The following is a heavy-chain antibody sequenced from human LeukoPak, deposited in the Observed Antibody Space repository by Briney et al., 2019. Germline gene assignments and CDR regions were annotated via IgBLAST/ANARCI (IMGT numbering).Heavy chain of an antibody. Sequence: GRSLRLSCEGSGFNFNDAWMSWIRQAPGKGLEWVGRVRTTAEGETTDYAAPVRGRFIISRDDSKNMVFLQMNRLETEDTAIYYCTAGLGKTDDDSWGQGTLVTVSS. V-gene: IGHV3-15*01. D-gene: IGHD3-9*01. CDR2: VRTTAEGETT. CDR3: TAGLGKTDDDS. CDR1: GFNFNDAW. J-gene: IGHJ4*02.